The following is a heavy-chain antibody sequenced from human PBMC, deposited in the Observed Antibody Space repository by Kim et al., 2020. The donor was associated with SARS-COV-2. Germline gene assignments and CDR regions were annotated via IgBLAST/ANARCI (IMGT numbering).Heavy chain of an antibody. J-gene: IGHJ6*02. CDR2: IRSKAYGGTT. CDR1: GFTFGDYA. Sequence: GGSLRLSCTASGFTFGDYAMSWVRQAPGKGLEWVGFIRSKAYGGTTEYAASVKGRFTISRDDSKSIAYLQMNSLKTEDTAVYYCTRDYDYGDIDYYYYGMDVWGQGTTVTVSS. V-gene: IGHV3-49*04. CDR3: TRDYDYGDIDYYYYGMDV. D-gene: IGHD4-17*01.